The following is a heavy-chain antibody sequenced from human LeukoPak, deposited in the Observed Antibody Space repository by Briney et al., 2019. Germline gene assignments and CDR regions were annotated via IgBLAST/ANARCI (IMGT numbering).Heavy chain of an antibody. D-gene: IGHD4-17*01. CDR1: VYTFTGHY. Sequence: GASVKVACKASVYTFTGHYMHWVRQAPGQGLEWMGWINPNRGDTNYAQKFQDSVTMTRDTSSNTAYMELRRLTSDDTAVYYCARSSTVTNPYYYGMDVWGQGTTVTVSS. CDR3: ARSSTVTNPYYYGMDV. V-gene: IGHV1-2*02. J-gene: IGHJ6*02. CDR2: INPNRGDT.